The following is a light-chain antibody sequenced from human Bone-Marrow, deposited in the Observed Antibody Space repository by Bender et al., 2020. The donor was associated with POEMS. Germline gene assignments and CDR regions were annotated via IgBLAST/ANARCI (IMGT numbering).Light chain of an antibody. CDR1: NSDVGAYNH. V-gene: IGLV2-14*03. Sequence: QSALTQPASLSGSPGQSITISCTGTNSDVGAYNHVSWYQQHPGKAPTLMIYEVYNRPSGVSNRFSGSKSGNTASLTISGLQAEDEADYYCCSYAGTYTPWVFGGGTKLTVL. J-gene: IGLJ3*02. CDR3: CSYAGTYTPWV. CDR2: EVY.